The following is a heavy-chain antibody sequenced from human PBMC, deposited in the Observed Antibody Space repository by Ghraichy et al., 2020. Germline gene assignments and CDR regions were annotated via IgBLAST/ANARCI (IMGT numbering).Heavy chain of an antibody. CDR2: IWFDGSNK. CDR3: ASGLGYYYFAMDV. J-gene: IGHJ6*02. Sequence: LSLTCAASGFSFSSNGMHWVRQAPGKGLEWVAVIWFDGSNKHYAESVKGRFTISRDNSKDTLYLQMNSLRAEDTAIDYCASGLGYYYFAMDVWGQGTTVTVSS. D-gene: IGHD6-6*01. V-gene: IGHV3-33*01. CDR1: GFSFSSNG.